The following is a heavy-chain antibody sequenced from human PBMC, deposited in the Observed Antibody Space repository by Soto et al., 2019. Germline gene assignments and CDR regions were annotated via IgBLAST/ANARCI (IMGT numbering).Heavy chain of an antibody. D-gene: IGHD5-12*01. CDR1: GFTFSSYS. J-gene: IGHJ3*02. CDR3: ARDRGGYSGYDYTDAFDI. CDR2: ISSSSSYI. Sequence: EVQLVESGGGLVKPGGSLRLSCAASGFTFSSYSMNWVRQAPGKGLEWVSSISSSSSYIYYADSVKGRFTISRDNAKNSLYLQMNSLRAEDTAVYYCARDRGGYSGYDYTDAFDIWGQGTMVTVSS. V-gene: IGHV3-21*01.